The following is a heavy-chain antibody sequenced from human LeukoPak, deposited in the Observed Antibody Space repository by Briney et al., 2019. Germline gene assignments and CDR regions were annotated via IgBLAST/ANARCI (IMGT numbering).Heavy chain of an antibody. J-gene: IGHJ4*02. CDR2: ISGSGTYI. Sequence: GGSLRLSCAASGFIYSNYGMNWVRQAPGKGLEWVSYISGSGTYIDYSDSVKGRFTISRDNAKNSLYLQMNSLRAEDTAVCYCARGHSSGYYPKYWGQGTLVTVSS. V-gene: IGHV3-21*05. CDR3: ARGHSSGYYPKY. D-gene: IGHD3-22*01. CDR1: GFIYSNYG.